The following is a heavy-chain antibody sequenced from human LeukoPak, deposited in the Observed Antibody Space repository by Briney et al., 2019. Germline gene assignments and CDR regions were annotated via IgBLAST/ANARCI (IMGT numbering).Heavy chain of an antibody. CDR3: ARGSEGDSSSWDSFGWFDP. J-gene: IGHJ5*02. CDR2: INPNSGGT. Sequence: ASVKVSCKASGYTFTGYYMHWVRQAPGQGLEWMGWINPNSGGTNYAQKFQGRVTMTRDTSISTAYMELSRLRSDDTAVYSCARGSEGDSSSWDSFGWFDPWGQGTLVTVSS. D-gene: IGHD6-13*01. CDR1: GYTFTGYY. V-gene: IGHV1-2*02.